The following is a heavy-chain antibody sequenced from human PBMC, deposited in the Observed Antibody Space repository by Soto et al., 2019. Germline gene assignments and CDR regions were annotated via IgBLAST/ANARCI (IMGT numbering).Heavy chain of an antibody. D-gene: IGHD1-26*01. CDR2: ISRSADST. V-gene: IGHV3-23*01. J-gene: IGHJ4*02. CDR1: GITFSSYA. CDR3: ARGSSGAGIDY. Sequence: GGSLRLSCAASGITFSSYAMSWVRQAPGKGLEWVSAISRSADSTYNADSVKGRFTTSRDNSKNTLFLQMNSLKVEDTAVYYCARGSSGAGIDYWGQGTLVTVS.